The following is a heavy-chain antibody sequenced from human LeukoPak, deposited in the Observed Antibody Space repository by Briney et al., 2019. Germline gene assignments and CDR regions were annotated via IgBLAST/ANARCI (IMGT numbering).Heavy chain of an antibody. Sequence: GGCLRLSCVASGFAFSNYGMNWVRQAPGKGLEWVAVIGYDGSNEYYADSVKGRFTISRDNSEHTLYLQMNSLRAEDTAVYYCARAFGEMDTALRYWGQGTLVTVSS. D-gene: IGHD5-18*01. CDR2: IGYDGSNE. CDR3: ARAFGEMDTALRY. CDR1: GFAFSNYG. V-gene: IGHV3-33*01. J-gene: IGHJ4*02.